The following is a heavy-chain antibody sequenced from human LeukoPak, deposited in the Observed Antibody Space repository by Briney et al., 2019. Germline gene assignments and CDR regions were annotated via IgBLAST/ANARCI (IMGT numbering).Heavy chain of an antibody. V-gene: IGHV1-18*01. CDR3: ARCPYDFWSGYYSGLYYFDY. CDR1: GYTFTSYG. CDR2: ISAYNGNT. J-gene: IGHJ4*02. D-gene: IGHD3-3*01. Sequence: ASVTVSCKASGYTFTSYGISWVRQAPGQGLEWMGWISAYNGNTNYAQKLQGRVTMTTDTSTSTAYMELRSLRSDDTAVYYCARCPYDFWSGYYSGLYYFDYWGQGTLVTVSS.